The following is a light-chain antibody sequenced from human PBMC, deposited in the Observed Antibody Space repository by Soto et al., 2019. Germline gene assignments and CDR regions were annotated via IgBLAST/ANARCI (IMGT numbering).Light chain of an antibody. CDR2: DVS. CDR1: SSDVGGYNY. CDR3: ISYTSSSTVL. Sequence: QSALTQPASVSGSTGQSITISCTGTSSDVGGYNYVAWYQQHPGKSPKLMIYDVSNRPAGVSNRFSGSKSGHTASLTISGLQAEDEAAYDCISYTSSSTVLFGGGTKVTVL. J-gene: IGLJ2*01. V-gene: IGLV2-14*01.